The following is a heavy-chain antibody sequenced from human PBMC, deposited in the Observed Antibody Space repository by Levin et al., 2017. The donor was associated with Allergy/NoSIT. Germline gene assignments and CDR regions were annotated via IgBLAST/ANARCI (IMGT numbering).Heavy chain of an antibody. CDR2: ISYDGSIT. CDR1: GFTFSTYG. D-gene: IGHD6-13*01. Sequence: PGGSLRLSCAASGFTFSTYGMHWVRQAPGKGLEWVAVISYDGSITYFADSVKGRFTISRDNSKNTLYLQMNSLRAEDTAVYNCAKDPRASASIAPGDSVGYYSDYWGQGTLVTVSS. V-gene: IGHV3-30*18. J-gene: IGHJ4*02. CDR3: AKDPRASASIAPGDSVGYYSDY.